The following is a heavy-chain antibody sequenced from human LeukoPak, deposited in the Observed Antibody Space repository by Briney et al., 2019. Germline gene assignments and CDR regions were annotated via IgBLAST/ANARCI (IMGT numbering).Heavy chain of an antibody. CDR3: ARIRMDV. V-gene: IGHV3-30*04. CDR2: ISNDGSNK. CDR1: GFTFSSYA. J-gene: IGHJ6*02. Sequence: GGSLRLSCAASGFTFSSYAMHWVRQAPGKGLEWVAVISNDGSNKYYADSVKGRFTISRDNSKNTLYLQMNSLRAEDTAVYYCARIRMDVWGQGTTVTVSS.